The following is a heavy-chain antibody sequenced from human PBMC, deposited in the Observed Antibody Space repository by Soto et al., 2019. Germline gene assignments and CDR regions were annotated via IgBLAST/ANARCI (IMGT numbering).Heavy chain of an antibody. J-gene: IGHJ6*02. D-gene: IGHD5-18*01. V-gene: IGHV3-23*01. CDR3: ARGISYGRYYYYYGMDV. CDR2: ISGSGGST. CDR1: GFTFSSYA. Sequence: EVQLLESGGGLVQPGGSLRLSCAASGFTFSSYAMSWVRQAPGKGLEWVSAISGSGGSTYYADSVKGRFTISRDNSKNTLYLQMNSLRAEDTAVYYCARGISYGRYYYYYGMDVWGQGTTVTVSS.